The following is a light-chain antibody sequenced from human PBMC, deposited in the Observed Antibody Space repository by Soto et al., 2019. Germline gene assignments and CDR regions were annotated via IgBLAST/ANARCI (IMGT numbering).Light chain of an antibody. CDR2: AAS. CDR1: QGIRND. Sequence: AIQMTQSPSSLSASVGDRVTITCRASQGIRNDLGWYQQKPGKAPKLLIYAASSLQSGVPSRFSGSGSGTDFTISISSLQPEDFATYYCLQDYNYPPYTFGHGTKLEIK. J-gene: IGKJ2*01. CDR3: LQDYNYPPYT. V-gene: IGKV1-6*01.